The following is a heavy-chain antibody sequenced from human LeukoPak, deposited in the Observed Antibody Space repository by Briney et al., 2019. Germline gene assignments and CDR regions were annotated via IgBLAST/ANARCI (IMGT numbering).Heavy chain of an antibody. Sequence: PGGSLRLSCAASGFTFSSYSMNWVRQAPGKGLEWVSYISSSSTIYYADSVKGRFTISRDNAKNSLYLQMNSLRAEDTAVYYCARDLSYDFWSGYYGGFDYWGQGTLVTVSS. J-gene: IGHJ4*02. V-gene: IGHV3-48*04. CDR2: ISSSSTI. CDR1: GFTFSSYS. D-gene: IGHD3-3*01. CDR3: ARDLSYDFWSGYYGGFDY.